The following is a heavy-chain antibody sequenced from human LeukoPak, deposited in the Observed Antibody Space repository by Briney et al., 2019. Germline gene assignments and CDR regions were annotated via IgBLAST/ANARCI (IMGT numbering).Heavy chain of an antibody. CDR2: IWYDGSNK. V-gene: IGHV3-33*08. D-gene: IGHD6-19*01. Sequence: GGSLRLSCVASGFTFKTFAMTWVRQAPGKGLEWVAVIWYDGSNKYYADSVKGRFTISRDNSKNTLYLQMNSLRAEDTAVYYCARESGNGYSSGWYPYYYYGMDIWGQGTTVTVSS. CDR3: ARESGNGYSSGWYPYYYYGMDI. CDR1: GFTFKTFA. J-gene: IGHJ6*02.